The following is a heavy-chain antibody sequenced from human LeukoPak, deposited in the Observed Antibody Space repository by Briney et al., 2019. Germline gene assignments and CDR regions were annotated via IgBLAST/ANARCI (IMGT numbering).Heavy chain of an antibody. CDR2: INHSGST. CDR3: ARHRVAARLRGFDY. J-gene: IGHJ4*02. D-gene: IGHD6-6*01. CDR1: GGSISSGGYS. Sequence: SETLSLTCAVSGGSISSGGYSWSWIRQPPGKGLEWIGEINHSGSTNYNPSLKSRVTISVDTSKNQFSLKLSSVTAADTAVYYCARHRVAARLRGFDYWGQGTLVTVSS. V-gene: IGHV4-34*01.